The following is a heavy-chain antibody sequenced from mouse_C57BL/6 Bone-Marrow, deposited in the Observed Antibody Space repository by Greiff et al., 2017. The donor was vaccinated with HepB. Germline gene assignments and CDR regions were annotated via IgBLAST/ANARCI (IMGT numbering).Heavy chain of an antibody. Sequence: EVQVVESGGGLVQPGGSLKLSCAASGFTFSDYYMYWVRQTPEQRLEWVAYISNGGGSTYYPNTVKGRFTISRDNAKNTLYLQMSRLKSEDTARYNCARHVGLRLYYAMDYWGQGTSVTVSS. D-gene: IGHD2-4*01. V-gene: IGHV5-12*01. CDR1: GFTFSDYY. CDR3: ARHVGLRLYYAMDY. J-gene: IGHJ4*01. CDR2: ISNGGGST.